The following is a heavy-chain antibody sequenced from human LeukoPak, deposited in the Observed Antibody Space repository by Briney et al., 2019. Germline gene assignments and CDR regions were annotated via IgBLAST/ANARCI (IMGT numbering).Heavy chain of an antibody. Sequence: GGSLRLSCAASGFTVNTKYMSWIRQAPGKGLEWVSSISSSSSYIYYADSVKGRFTISRDNAKDSLYLQMNSLRAEDTAVYYCARGSDILTGYLFRFDYWGQGTLVTVSS. D-gene: IGHD3-9*01. J-gene: IGHJ4*02. CDR2: ISSSSSYI. V-gene: IGHV3-21*01. CDR3: ARGSDILTGYLFRFDY. CDR1: GFTVNTKY.